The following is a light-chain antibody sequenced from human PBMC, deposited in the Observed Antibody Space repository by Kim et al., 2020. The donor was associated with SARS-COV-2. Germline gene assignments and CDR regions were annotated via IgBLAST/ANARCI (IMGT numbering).Light chain of an antibody. CDR3: QQSYSTPFT. CDR2: AAS. CDR1: QSISSY. Sequence: DIQMTQSPSSLSASVGDRVTITCRASQSISSYLNWYQQKPGKAPKLLIYAASSLQSGVPSRFSGSGSVTDFTLTISSLQPEDFATYYCQQSYSTPFTFGGGTKVDIK. J-gene: IGKJ4*01. V-gene: IGKV1-39*01.